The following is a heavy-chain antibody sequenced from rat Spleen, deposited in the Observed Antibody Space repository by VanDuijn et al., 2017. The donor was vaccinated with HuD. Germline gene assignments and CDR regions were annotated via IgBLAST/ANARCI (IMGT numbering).Heavy chain of an antibody. V-gene: IGHV5-7*01. Sequence: EVQLVASGGGLVRPGRSLRLSCAVSGFTFSNYDMAWVRQGPKKGLEWVATISYDGSGTYYRDSVQGRFTISRDNAKSTLYLQMDSLRSEDTATYYCTSHGARVSRFAYWGQGTLVTVSS. D-gene: IGHD1-4*01. CDR1: GFTFSNYD. CDR3: TSHGARVSRFAY. J-gene: IGHJ3*01. CDR2: ISYDGSGT.